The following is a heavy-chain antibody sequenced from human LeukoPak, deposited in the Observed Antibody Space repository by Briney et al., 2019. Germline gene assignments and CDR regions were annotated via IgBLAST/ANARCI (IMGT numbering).Heavy chain of an antibody. V-gene: IGHV4-34*01. CDR3: ARACPVVPPNGDYSYYGLDV. CDR2: VKHSGST. CDR1: NGSFSGYY. Sequence: SETLSLTCTVYNGSFSGYYWSWIRQPPGKGLEWIGEVKHSGSTNYNPSLKSRVTISVDMSKNQFSLKLSSVTAADTAVYFCARACPVVPPNGDYSYYGLDVWGQGTAVTVSS. J-gene: IGHJ6*02. D-gene: IGHD4-23*01.